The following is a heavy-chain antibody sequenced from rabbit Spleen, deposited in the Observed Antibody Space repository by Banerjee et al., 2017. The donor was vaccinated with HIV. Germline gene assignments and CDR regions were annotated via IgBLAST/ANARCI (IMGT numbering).Heavy chain of an antibody. D-gene: IGHD1-1*01. CDR2: IEVGSSDFT. CDR1: GVSFSFCSY. V-gene: IGHV1S45*01. J-gene: IGHJ6*01. CDR3: ARDTSSSFSSYGMDL. Sequence: QEQLVESGGGLVKPGASLTLTCTASGVSFSFCSYMCWVRQAPGKGLEWIACIEVGSSDFTYFATWAKGRFTISKTSSTTVTLQVTRLTAADTAAYFCARDTSSSFSSYGMDLWGQGTLVTVS.